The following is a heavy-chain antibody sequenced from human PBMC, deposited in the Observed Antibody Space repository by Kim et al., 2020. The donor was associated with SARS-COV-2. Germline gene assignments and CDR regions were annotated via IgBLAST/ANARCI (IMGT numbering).Heavy chain of an antibody. CDR2: TYYRSKWYN. D-gene: IGHD2-2*01. CDR3: ASEGYCSSTSCYDRGEYYFDY. Sequence: SQTLSLTCAISGDSVSSISAAWNWIRQSPSRGLEWLGRTYYRSKWYNDYAVSVKSRITINPDTSKNQFSLQLNSVTPEDTAVYYCASEGYCSSTSCYDRGEYYFDYWGQGTLVTVSS. V-gene: IGHV6-1*01. J-gene: IGHJ4*02. CDR1: GDSVSSISAA.